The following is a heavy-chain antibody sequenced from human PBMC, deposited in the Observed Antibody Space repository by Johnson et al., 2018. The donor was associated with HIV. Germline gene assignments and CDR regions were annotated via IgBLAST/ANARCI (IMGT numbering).Heavy chain of an antibody. D-gene: IGHD3-10*01. CDR2: IYNSGST. J-gene: IGHJ3*02. Sequence: VQLVESGGGLVQPGGSLRLSCAASGFIVSSNYMSWVRQAPGKGLEWVSVIYNSGSTYYADSVKGRFTISRDNSKNTLYLQMNSLRAEDTAVYYCARTAGGGAFDIWGQGTMVTVSS. CDR1: GFIVSSNY. CDR3: ARTAGGGAFDI. V-gene: IGHV3-66*01.